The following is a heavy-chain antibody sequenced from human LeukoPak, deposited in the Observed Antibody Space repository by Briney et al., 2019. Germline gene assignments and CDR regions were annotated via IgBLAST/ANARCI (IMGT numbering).Heavy chain of an antibody. J-gene: IGHJ4*02. Sequence: SCKASGGTFSSYAMHWVRQAPGKGLEWVAVISYDGSNKYYADSVKGRFTISRDNSKNTLYLQMNSLRAEDTAVYYCARVFDDYSNYEVDYWGQGTLVTVSS. V-gene: IGHV3-30*04. CDR1: GGTFSSYA. D-gene: IGHD4-11*01. CDR3: ARVFDDYSNYEVDY. CDR2: ISYDGSNK.